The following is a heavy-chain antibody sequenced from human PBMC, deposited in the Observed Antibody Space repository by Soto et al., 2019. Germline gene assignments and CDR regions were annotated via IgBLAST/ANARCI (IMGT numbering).Heavy chain of an antibody. CDR1: GGPISSGDYY. J-gene: IGHJ4*02. CDR2: IYYSGST. D-gene: IGHD5-12*01. CDR3: ARDSGYDGVDY. V-gene: IGHV4-30-4*01. Sequence: SETLSLTCTVSGGPISSGDYYWSWIRQPPGRGLEWIGYIYYSGSTSYNPSLKSRLSISVDTSKNQFSLKLSSVTAADTAVYYCARDSGYDGVDYWGQGTLVTVSS.